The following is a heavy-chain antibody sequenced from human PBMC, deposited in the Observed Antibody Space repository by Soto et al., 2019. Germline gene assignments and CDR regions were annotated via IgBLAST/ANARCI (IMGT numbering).Heavy chain of an antibody. Sequence: ASVKVSCKASGYTFTSYYMHWVRQAPGQGLEWMGIINPSNSTSYAQKFQGRVTMTRDTSTSTVSLKLSSVTAADTAVYYCARRYGGTLDYWGQGTLVTVSS. CDR1: GYTFTSYY. CDR2: INPSNST. CDR3: ARRYGGTLDY. J-gene: IGHJ4*02. D-gene: IGHD4-17*01. V-gene: IGHV1-46*01.